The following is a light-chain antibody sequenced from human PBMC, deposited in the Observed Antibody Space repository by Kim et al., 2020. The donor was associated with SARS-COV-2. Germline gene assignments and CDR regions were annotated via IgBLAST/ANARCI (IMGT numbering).Light chain of an antibody. V-gene: IGKV1-27*01. J-gene: IGKJ3*01. CDR2: ATS. CDR3: QKYNSAPRT. Sequence: DIQMTQSPSALSASVGDRVTITCRASQGIRNYLAWYQQKPGKVPRLLIYATSTLPSGVPSRFSGSGFGTDFTLAISSLQPEDVATYYCQKYNSAPRTFGPGTKVDIK. CDR1: QGIRNY.